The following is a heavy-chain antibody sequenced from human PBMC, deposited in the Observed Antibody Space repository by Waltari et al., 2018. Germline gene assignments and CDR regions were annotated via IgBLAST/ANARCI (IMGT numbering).Heavy chain of an antibody. CDR2: TYYRSKWYN. V-gene: IGHV6-1*01. CDR1: GDSVSRNSAA. J-gene: IGHJ4*02. CDR3: ASGVLLDNYGGNSGFDY. Sequence: QVQLQQSGPGLVKPSQTLSLTCAISGDSVSRNSAAWNWIRQSPSRGLEWLGRTYYRSKWYNDYAVSVKSRITINPDTSKNQFSLQLNSVTPEDTAVYYCASGVLLDNYGGNSGFDYWGQGTLVTVSS. D-gene: IGHD4-17*01.